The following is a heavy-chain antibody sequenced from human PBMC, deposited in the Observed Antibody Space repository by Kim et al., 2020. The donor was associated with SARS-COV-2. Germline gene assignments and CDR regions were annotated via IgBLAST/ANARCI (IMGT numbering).Heavy chain of an antibody. V-gene: IGHV3-53*01. D-gene: IGHD4-4*01. Sequence: GGSLRLSCAASGLNVRNNHMTWIRQAPGKGLEWDSVIFRGGSIYYAASVQGRFTISRDYSKNILSLQMNSLRVEDTAIYYCARDPVGDGYSFFDYWGRGTLVTVSS. CDR3: ARDPVGDGYSFFDY. J-gene: IGHJ4*02. CDR2: IFRGGSI. CDR1: GLNVRNNH.